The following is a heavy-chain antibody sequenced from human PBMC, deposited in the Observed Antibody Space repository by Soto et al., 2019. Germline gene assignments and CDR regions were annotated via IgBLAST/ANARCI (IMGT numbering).Heavy chain of an antibody. J-gene: IGHJ4*02. CDR2: ISGRGGST. D-gene: IGHD2-2*01. Sequence: EVQLLESGGGLVQPGGSLRLSCAAAGFTFSSYAMSWVRRSPGQGLEWVSAISGRGGSTYYADSVKGRFTISRDNSKNTLYLQMNSLRAEDTAVYDCAKQKGVPAAPLDYWGQGTLVTVSS. CDR3: AKQKGVPAAPLDY. V-gene: IGHV3-23*01. CDR1: GFTFSSYA.